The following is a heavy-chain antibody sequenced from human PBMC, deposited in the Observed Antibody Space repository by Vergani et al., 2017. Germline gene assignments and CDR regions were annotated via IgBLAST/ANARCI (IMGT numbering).Heavy chain of an antibody. J-gene: IGHJ4*02. Sequence: EVQLLESGGGLVQPGGSLRLSCAASGFTFSSYAMSWVRQAPGKGLEWVSAISWNSGSIGYADSVKGRFTISRDNAKNSLYLQMNSLRAEDTALYYCAKDLRITMVRGGFDYWGQGTLVTVSS. CDR2: ISWNSGSI. CDR1: GFTFSSYA. V-gene: IGHV3-9*01. D-gene: IGHD3-10*01. CDR3: AKDLRITMVRGGFDY.